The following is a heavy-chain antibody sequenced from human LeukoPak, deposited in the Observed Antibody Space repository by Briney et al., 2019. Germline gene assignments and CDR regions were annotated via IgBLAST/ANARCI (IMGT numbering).Heavy chain of an antibody. Sequence: GGSLRLSCAASGFTFSSYAMSWVRQAPGKGLEWVSAISGSDIGTYYADSVKGRFTISRDNAKNSLYLQMNSLRAEDTAVYYCAKRSGTMVRGATGYFDYWGQGTLVTVSS. CDR3: AKRSGTMVRGATGYFDY. CDR1: GFTFSSYA. V-gene: IGHV3-23*01. D-gene: IGHD3-10*01. CDR2: ISGSDIGT. J-gene: IGHJ4*02.